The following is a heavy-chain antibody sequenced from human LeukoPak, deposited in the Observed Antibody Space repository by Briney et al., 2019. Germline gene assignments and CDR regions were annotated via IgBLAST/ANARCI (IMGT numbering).Heavy chain of an antibody. CDR3: ARATYYYDSSGHYGMDV. CDR2: IIPILGIA. D-gene: IGHD3-22*01. CDR1: GGTFSSYA. J-gene: IGHJ6*02. V-gene: IGHV1-69*04. Sequence: SVKVSCKASGGTFSSYAISWVRQAPGQGLEWMGRIIPILGIANYAQKFQGRVTITADKSTSTACMELSSLRSEDTAVYYCARATYYYDSSGHYGMDVWGQGTTVTVSS.